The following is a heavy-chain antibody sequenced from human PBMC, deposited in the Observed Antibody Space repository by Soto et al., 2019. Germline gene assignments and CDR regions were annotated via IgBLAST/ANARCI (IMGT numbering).Heavy chain of an antibody. CDR2: IKSKTDGGTT. D-gene: IGHD3-3*01. CDR1: GFTFSNAW. V-gene: IGHV3-15*07. J-gene: IGHJ6*02. CDR3: TTVLHVVRFLEWLSGMDV. Sequence: GGSLRLSCAASGFTFSNAWMNWVRQAPGKGLEWVGRIKSKTDGGTTDYAAPVKGRFTISRDDSKNTLYLQMNSLKTEDTAVFYFTTVLHVVRFLEWLSGMDVWGQGTTVTVSS.